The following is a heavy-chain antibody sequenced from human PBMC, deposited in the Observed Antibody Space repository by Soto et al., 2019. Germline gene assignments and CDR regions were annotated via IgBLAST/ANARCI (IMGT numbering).Heavy chain of an antibody. CDR2: IYYSGSS. CDR3: AILGTYDDY. J-gene: IGHJ4*02. CDR1: GGSISSYY. Sequence: QVQLQESGPGLVKPSETLSLTCTVSGGSISSYYWSWIRQPPGKGLEWIGYIYYSGSSNYNPSLKSRVTISVDRSKNQFSLKLSSVTAADTAVYYCAILGTYDDYWGQGTLVTVSS. D-gene: IGHD1-26*01. V-gene: IGHV4-59*01.